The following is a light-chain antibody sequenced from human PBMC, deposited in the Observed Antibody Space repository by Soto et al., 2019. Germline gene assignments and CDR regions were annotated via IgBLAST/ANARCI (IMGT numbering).Light chain of an antibody. CDR2: GVY. CDR1: QIIKTFY. Sequence: IVLTQSPGTLSLSPGETATLSCRASQIIKTFYFGWYQQKPGQSPRLLIYGVYSRATGTPDRFSRSGSGTDFTLTISRLEPEDSAVYYCQFYGSSLITFCQGTRLEIK. CDR3: QFYGSSLIT. V-gene: IGKV3-20*01. J-gene: IGKJ5*01.